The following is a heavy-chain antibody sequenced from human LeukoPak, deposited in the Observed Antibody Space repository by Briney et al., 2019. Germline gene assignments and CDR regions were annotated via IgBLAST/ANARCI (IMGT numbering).Heavy chain of an antibody. CDR3: ARDRSGSGDYFDY. Sequence: PVKVSCKASGGTFSSYAISWVRQAPGQGLEWMGGIIPIFGTANYAQKFQGRVTITADKSTSTAYMELSSLRSEDTAVYYCARDRSGSGDYFDYWGQGTLVTVSS. CDR2: IIPIFGTA. D-gene: IGHD1-26*01. J-gene: IGHJ4*02. V-gene: IGHV1-69*06. CDR1: GGTFSSYA.